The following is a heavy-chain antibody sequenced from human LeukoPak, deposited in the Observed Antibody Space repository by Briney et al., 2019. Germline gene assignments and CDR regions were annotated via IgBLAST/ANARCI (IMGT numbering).Heavy chain of an antibody. D-gene: IGHD3-10*01. CDR1: GFTFSSYA. CDR3: ARAFLYGSGNYYLDY. CDR2: ISGSGGST. Sequence: GGSLRLSCAASGFTFSSYAMSWVRQAPGKGLEWVSAISGSGGSTYYADSVKGRFTISRDNSKNTLYLQMNSLRAEDTAVYYCARAFLYGSGNYYLDYWGQGTLVTVSS. V-gene: IGHV3-23*01. J-gene: IGHJ4*02.